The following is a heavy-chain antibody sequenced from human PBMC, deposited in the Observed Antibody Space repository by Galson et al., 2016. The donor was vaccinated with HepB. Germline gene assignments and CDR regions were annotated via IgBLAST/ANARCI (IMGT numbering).Heavy chain of an antibody. CDR2: IWYDGHNT. V-gene: IGHV3-33*01. J-gene: IGHJ4*01. Sequence: SLRLSCAASGFSFSSCGMHWVRQAPGKGLEWLAVIWYDGHNTFYADSVKGRITISRDTSNNTLYLALNSLGAEDAAVYYCARGTDFWSGSPPRLWGHGTLVTVSS. CDR1: GFSFSSCG. CDR3: ARGTDFWSGSPPRL. D-gene: IGHD3-3*01.